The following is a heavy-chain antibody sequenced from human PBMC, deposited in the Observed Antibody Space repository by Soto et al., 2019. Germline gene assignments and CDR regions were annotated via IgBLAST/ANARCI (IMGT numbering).Heavy chain of an antibody. V-gene: IGHV4-31*03. Sequence: QVQLQESGPGLVKPSQTLSLTCTVSGVSMSSGGYYWTWIRQHPGKGLEWIGYTYYSGSTYYNPSLKSRLTISVATSKNQFSLRLSSVTAADTAVYYCAREEAGAFDIWGQGTMVTVSS. CDR3: AREEAGAFDI. D-gene: IGHD3-10*01. CDR1: GVSMSSGGYY. CDR2: TYYSGST. J-gene: IGHJ3*02.